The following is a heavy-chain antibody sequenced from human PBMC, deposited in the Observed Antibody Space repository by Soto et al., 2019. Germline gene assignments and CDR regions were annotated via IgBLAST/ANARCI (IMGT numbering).Heavy chain of an antibody. CDR1: GYTFTSYD. D-gene: IGHD3-10*01. Sequence: ASVKVSCKASGYTFTSYDINWVRQATGQGLEWMGGFDPEDGKTSYAQKFQGRVTMTEDTSTDTAYMELSSLRSEDTAVYYFATDFRYYGSGSYRGAFDIWGQGTMVTVSS. J-gene: IGHJ3*02. CDR3: ATDFRYYGSGSYRGAFDI. V-gene: IGHV1-24*01. CDR2: FDPEDGKT.